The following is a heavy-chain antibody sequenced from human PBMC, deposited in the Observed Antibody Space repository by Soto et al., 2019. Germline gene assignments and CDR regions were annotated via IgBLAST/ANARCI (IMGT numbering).Heavy chain of an antibody. CDR2: FDHKYGGT. CDR1: GYSRTELS. D-gene: IGHD4-17*01. Sequence: GASVKVSCKGSGYSRTELSMHWVRQAPGKGLEWMGGFDHKYGGTVYAQKFQGRVTIAEDTSAHTAYMDLSSLRFEDTAVYYCATEAGSYGFLFHWGQGTLVTVSS. J-gene: IGHJ4*02. CDR3: ATEAGSYGFLFH. V-gene: IGHV1-24*01.